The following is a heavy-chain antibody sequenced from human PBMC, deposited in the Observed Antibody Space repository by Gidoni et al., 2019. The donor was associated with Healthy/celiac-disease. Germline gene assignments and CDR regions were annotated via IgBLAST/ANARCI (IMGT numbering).Heavy chain of an antibody. J-gene: IGHJ4*02. D-gene: IGHD3-10*01. Sequence: QVQLQESGPGLVKPSQTLSLPCTVSGGSIRSGGYYWSWIRQHPGKGLEWIGYIYYSGSTYYNPSLKSRVTISVDTSKNQFSLKLSSVTAADTAVYYCATGVIWFRERSFDYWGQGTLVTVSS. CDR1: GGSIRSGGYY. CDR2: IYYSGST. CDR3: ATGVIWFRERSFDY. V-gene: IGHV4-31*03.